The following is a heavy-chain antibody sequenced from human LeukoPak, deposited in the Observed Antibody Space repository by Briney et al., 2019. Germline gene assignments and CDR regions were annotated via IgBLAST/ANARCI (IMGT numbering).Heavy chain of an antibody. CDR1: GFTFSIYW. CDR2: IKRDGSEK. CDR3: AKSTEPGYSYGYALSH. V-gene: IGHV3-7*01. D-gene: IGHD5-18*01. J-gene: IGHJ4*02. Sequence: GGSLRLSCAASGFTFSIYWMSWVRQAPGKGLEWVANIKRDGSEKNYVDSVKGRFTISRDNAKNSLYLQMNSLRAEDTAVYYCAKSTEPGYSYGYALSHWGQGTLVTVSS.